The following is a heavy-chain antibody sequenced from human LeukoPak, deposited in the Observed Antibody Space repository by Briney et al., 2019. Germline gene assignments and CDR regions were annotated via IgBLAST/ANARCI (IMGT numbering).Heavy chain of an antibody. V-gene: IGHV1-8*02. J-gene: IGHJ4*02. CDR3: ARARVRITIFSF. CDR2: MNPNSGNT. D-gene: IGHD3-3*01. CDR1: GYTFTDYY. Sequence: ASVKVSCKXSGYTFTDYYMHWVRQAPRQGLEWMGWMNPNSGNTGYAQKFQGRVTMTRNTSISTAYMELSSLRSEDTAVYYCARARVRITIFSFWGQGTLVTVSS.